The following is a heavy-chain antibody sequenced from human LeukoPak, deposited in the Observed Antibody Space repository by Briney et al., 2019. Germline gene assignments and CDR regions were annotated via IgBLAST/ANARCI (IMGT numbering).Heavy chain of an antibody. J-gene: IGHJ6*02. CDR2: INTDGSTT. CDR1: GFTFSGYW. V-gene: IGHV3-74*01. Sequence: GGSLRLSCAASGFTFSGYWMHWVRHAPGKGLVWVSIINTDGSTTRYADSVKGRFTISRDNAKNTLYLQINSPRVEDTAVYFCARDTSRTMDVWGQGTTVTV. CDR3: ARDTSRTMDV. D-gene: IGHD2/OR15-2a*01.